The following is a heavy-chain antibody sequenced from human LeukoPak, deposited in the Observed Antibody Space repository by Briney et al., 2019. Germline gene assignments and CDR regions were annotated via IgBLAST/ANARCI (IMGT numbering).Heavy chain of an antibody. J-gene: IGHJ4*02. D-gene: IGHD1/OR15-1a*01. CDR3: ARYQTGTMFAV. CDR1: GASINSDTYY. Sequence: SGTLSLTCTVSGASINSDTYYWGWIRQPPGKGLEWIGTHSHSGSAYYNPSLRSRITTSLDTSENQLSLKLYSVTAADTAIYYCARYQTGTMFAVWGQGTLVTISS. CDR2: HSHSGSA. V-gene: IGHV4-39*07.